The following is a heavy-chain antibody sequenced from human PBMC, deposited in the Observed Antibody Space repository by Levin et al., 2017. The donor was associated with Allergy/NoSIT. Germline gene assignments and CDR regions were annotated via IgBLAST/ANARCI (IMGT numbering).Heavy chain of an antibody. CDR3: ATEGQAADYDILTGYNVWSYDY. D-gene: IGHD3-9*01. CDR2: FDPEDGET. CDR1: GYTLTELS. Sequence: GESLKISCKVSGYTLTELSMHWVRQAPGKGLEWMGGFDPEDGETIYAQKFQGRVTMTEDTSTDTAYMELSSLRSEDTAVYYCATEGQAADYDILTGYNVWSYDYWGQGTLVTVSS. J-gene: IGHJ4*02. V-gene: IGHV1-24*01.